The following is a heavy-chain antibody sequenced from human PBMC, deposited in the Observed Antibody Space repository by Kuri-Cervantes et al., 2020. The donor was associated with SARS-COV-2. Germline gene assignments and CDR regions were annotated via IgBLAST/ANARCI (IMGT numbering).Heavy chain of an antibody. J-gene: IGHJ6*02. CDR1: GFTFSNAW. Sequence: GESLKISCAASGFTFSNAWMSWVRQAPGKGLEWVGRIKSKTDGGTTDYAAPVKGRFTISRDDSKNTLYLQMNSLKTEDTAVYYCTSMRGIQLWSPYYYYGMDVWGQGTTVTVSS. CDR2: IKSKTDGGTT. D-gene: IGHD5-18*01. CDR3: TSMRGIQLWSPYYYYGMDV. V-gene: IGHV3-15*01.